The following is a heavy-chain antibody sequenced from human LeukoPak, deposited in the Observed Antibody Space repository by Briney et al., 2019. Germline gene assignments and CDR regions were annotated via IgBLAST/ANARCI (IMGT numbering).Heavy chain of an antibody. D-gene: IGHD3-22*01. J-gene: IGHJ4*02. CDR2: ISGSGGST. Sequence: GGSLRLSCAASGFTFSSYAMSWVRQAPGKGLEWVSAISGSGGSTYYADSVKGRFTISRDNSKNTLYLQMNSLRAEDTAVYYCAKGILTYCYDSSGPQDYWGQGTLVTVSS. CDR3: AKGILTYCYDSSGPQDY. CDR1: GFTFSSYA. V-gene: IGHV3-23*01.